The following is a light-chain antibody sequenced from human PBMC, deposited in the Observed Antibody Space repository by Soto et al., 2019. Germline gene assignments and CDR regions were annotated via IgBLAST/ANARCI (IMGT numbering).Light chain of an antibody. Sequence: QYVLTQPASVSGSPGQSITMSCTGTSSDVGGYNYVSWYQQHPGKAPKLMNYEVSNRPSGVSNRFSGSKSGNTASLTISGLQAEDEADYYCSSYTSSSTLLFVFGTGTKVTVL. V-gene: IGLV2-14*01. CDR3: SSYTSSSTLLFV. J-gene: IGLJ1*01. CDR2: EVS. CDR1: SSDVGGYNY.